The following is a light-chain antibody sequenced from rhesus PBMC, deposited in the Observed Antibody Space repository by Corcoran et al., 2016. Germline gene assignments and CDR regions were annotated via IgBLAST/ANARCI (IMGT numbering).Light chain of an antibody. V-gene: IGKV1-22*01. CDR3: QQYISRPFT. CDR2: KAS. CDR1: QGISSW. Sequence: DIQMTQSPSSLSASVGDTVTITCRASQGISSWLAWYQKKPGKAPKLLIYKASRLQSGVPSRFIGSGSGTDFTLTISSLQSEDFSTFYCQQYISRPFTFGPGTKLDIK. J-gene: IGKJ3*01.